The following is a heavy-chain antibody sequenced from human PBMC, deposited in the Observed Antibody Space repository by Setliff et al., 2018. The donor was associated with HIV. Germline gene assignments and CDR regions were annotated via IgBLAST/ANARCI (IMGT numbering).Heavy chain of an antibody. D-gene: IGHD2-2*01. Sequence: PSETLSLTCAVYGGSFSGYYWSWIRQPPGKGLEWIGEIDQSGSTNYNPSLKSRVTTSVDTSKNQFSLRLSSVTAADTAVYCCARGLGGYCSSVSCYEADHWGQGTLVTVSS. CDR3: ARGLGGYCSSVSCYEADH. V-gene: IGHV4-34*01. CDR1: GGSFSGYY. J-gene: IGHJ5*02. CDR2: IDQSGST.